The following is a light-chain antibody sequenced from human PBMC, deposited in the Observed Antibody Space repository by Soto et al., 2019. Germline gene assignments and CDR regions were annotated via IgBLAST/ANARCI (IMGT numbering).Light chain of an antibody. Sequence: QSVLTQPASVSGSPGQSITISCTGTSSDVGGYNYVSWYQQHPGKAPKLMIYDVSNRPSGVSNRFSGSKSGNTASLTISGLQAEDEADYYCSSCTSCSTVFGTGTKVTVL. J-gene: IGLJ1*01. CDR3: SSCTSCSTV. V-gene: IGLV2-14*01. CDR2: DVS. CDR1: SSDVGGYNY.